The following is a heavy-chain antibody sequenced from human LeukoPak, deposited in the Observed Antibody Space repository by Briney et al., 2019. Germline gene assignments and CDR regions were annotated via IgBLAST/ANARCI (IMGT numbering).Heavy chain of an antibody. CDR2: ISNDLSTI. CDR3: ARDDYDGYYFDY. V-gene: IGHV3-48*01. D-gene: IGHD3-22*01. J-gene: IGHJ4*02. Sequence: GGSLRLSCAASGFTFSDYRMNWVRQAPGKGLEWISYISNDLSTIYYADSVKGRFTISRDNAKNSLYLQMNSLRAEDTAVYYCARDDYDGYYFDYWGQGTLVTVSS. CDR1: GFTFSDYR.